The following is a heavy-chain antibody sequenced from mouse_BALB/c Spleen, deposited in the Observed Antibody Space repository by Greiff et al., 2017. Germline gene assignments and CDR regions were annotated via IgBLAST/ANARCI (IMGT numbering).Heavy chain of an antibody. CDR3: ARKDLGRRGWFAD. CDR1: GYTFTSYD. Sequence: VQLQQSGAELVKPGASVKLSCKASGYTFTSYDINWVRQRPEQGLVWIGWIFPGDGSTKYNEKFKGKATLTTDKSSSTAYMQLSRLTSEDSAVYFCARKDLGRRGWFADWGEGTLVTVSA. V-gene: IGHV1-85*01. CDR2: IFPGDGST. J-gene: IGHJ3*01. D-gene: IGHD4-1*01.